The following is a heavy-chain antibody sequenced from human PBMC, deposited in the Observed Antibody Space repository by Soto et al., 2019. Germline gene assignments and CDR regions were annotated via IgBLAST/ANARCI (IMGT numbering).Heavy chain of an antibody. D-gene: IGHD1-26*01. CDR1: GFTFSSYA. Sequence: GGSLRLSCAASGFTFSSYAMSWVRQAPGKGLEWVSAISGSGGSTYHADSVKGRFTVSRDNSKNTLFLQMNSLRAEDTAVYYCAKDSPYSASYKEDAFDIWGQGTMVTVSS. CDR2: ISGSGGST. CDR3: AKDSPYSASYKEDAFDI. J-gene: IGHJ3*02. V-gene: IGHV3-23*01.